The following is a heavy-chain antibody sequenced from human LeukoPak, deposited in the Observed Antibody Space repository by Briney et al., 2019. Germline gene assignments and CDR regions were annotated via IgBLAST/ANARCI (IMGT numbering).Heavy chain of an antibody. V-gene: IGHV6-1*01. Sequence: SQTLSLTCAISGDSVSSYSVAWNLLRPSPSRGLEWLGRTYYKSQWYTDYAVSVKSRITITPDTSKNQLSLQLNSVTLEDTAVYYCARGSTSGIDYWGQGTLVTVSS. CDR2: TYYKSQWYT. J-gene: IGHJ4*02. D-gene: IGHD6-19*01. CDR1: GDSVSSYSVA. CDR3: ARGSTSGIDY.